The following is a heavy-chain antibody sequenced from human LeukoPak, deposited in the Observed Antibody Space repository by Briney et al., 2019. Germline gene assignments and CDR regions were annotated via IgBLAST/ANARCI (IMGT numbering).Heavy chain of an antibody. D-gene: IGHD1-7*01. J-gene: IGHJ6*03. CDR3: ARVAFAVGSDPWNYDYYYYYMDV. CDR1: GYTFTGYY. Sequence: ASVKVSCKASGYTFTGYYMHWVRQAPGQGPEWMGWINPNSGGTNYAQKFQGRVTMTRNTSISTAYMELSSLRSEDTAVYYCARVAFAVGSDPWNYDYYYYYMDVWGKGTTVTVSS. CDR2: INPNSGGT. V-gene: IGHV1-2*02.